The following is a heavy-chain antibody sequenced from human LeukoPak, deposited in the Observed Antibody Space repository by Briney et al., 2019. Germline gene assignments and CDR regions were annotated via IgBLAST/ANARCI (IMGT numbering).Heavy chain of an antibody. CDR2: ISGSGGST. CDR1: GFTFSSYA. V-gene: IGHV3-23*01. J-gene: IGHJ4*02. CDR3: AKDGGPDYVRTHLFDY. D-gene: IGHD4-17*01. Sequence: HTGGSLRLSCAASGFTFSSYAMSWVRQAPGKGLEWVSGISGSGGSTYYADSVKGRFTISRDNSKNTLYLQMNSLRAEDTAVYYCAKDGGPDYVRTHLFDYWGQGTLVTVSS.